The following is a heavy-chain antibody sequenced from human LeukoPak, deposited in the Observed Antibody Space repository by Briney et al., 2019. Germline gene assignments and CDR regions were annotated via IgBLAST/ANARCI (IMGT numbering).Heavy chain of an antibody. CDR2: IRGKPNSYAT. CDR3: TSNDFWSTY. Sequence: PGGSLRLSCAASGFTFSGSSWQWVGQASGKGREWLGRIRGKPNSYATAYAASVKSRFTISRDDSKNTAYLQMNSLKTEDTAVYYCTSNDFWSTYWGQGTLVTVSS. V-gene: IGHV3-73*01. CDR1: GFTFSGSS. J-gene: IGHJ4*02. D-gene: IGHD3-3*01.